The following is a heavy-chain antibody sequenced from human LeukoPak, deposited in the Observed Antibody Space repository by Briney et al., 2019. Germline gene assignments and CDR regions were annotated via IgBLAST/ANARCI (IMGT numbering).Heavy chain of an antibody. V-gene: IGHV3-48*03. Sequence: GGSLRLSCAASGFTFSDYNMNWVRQAPGKGLEWVSYISSSGSTIYYADSVKGRFTISRDNAKNSLYLQMNSLRAEDTAVYYCAELGITMIGGVWGKGTTVTISS. J-gene: IGHJ6*04. CDR3: AELGITMIGGV. D-gene: IGHD3-10*02. CDR2: ISSSGSTI. CDR1: GFTFSDYN.